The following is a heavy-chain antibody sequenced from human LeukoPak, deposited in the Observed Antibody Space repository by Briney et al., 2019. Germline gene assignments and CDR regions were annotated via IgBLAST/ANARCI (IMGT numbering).Heavy chain of an antibody. CDR3: ARHLKLRDGYNYRGFGC. CDR2: IYHIGSS. V-gene: IGHV4-59*08. CDR1: GGATTTYY. D-gene: IGHD5-24*01. Sequence: SETLSLTCTVSGGATTTYYWSWIRQPPGKGLEWIGYIYHIGSSSYNPSLNSRVTMSIDTSTNQFSLTLRSVTAADTAVYYCARHLKLRDGYNYRGFGCWGQGNLVTVSS. J-gene: IGHJ4*02.